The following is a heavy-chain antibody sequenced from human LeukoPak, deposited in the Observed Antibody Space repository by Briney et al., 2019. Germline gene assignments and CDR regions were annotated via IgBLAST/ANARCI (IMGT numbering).Heavy chain of an antibody. J-gene: IGHJ4*02. CDR2: IYYSGST. D-gene: IGHD3-10*01. CDR1: GGSISSSSYY. Sequence: PSETLSLTCTVSGGSISSSSYYWGWIRQPPGKGLEWIGSIYYSGSTYYNPSLKSRVTISVDTSKNQFSLKLSSVTAADTAVYYCARAFKRFGESPPLRPFTYWGQGTLVTVSS. CDR3: ARAFKRFGESPPLRPFTY. V-gene: IGHV4-39*07.